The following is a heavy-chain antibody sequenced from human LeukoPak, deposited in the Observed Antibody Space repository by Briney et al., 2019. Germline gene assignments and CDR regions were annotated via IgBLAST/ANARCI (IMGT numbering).Heavy chain of an antibody. D-gene: IGHD5-18*01. Sequence: SGGSLRLSSAASGFTFSSYGMHWVRQAPGKGLEWVAFIRYDGSNKYYADSVKGRFTISRDNSKNTLYLQMNSLRAEDTAVYYCAKDRRGYSYGYSFFDYWGQGTLVTVSS. CDR1: GFTFSSYG. V-gene: IGHV3-30*02. CDR3: AKDRRGYSYGYSFFDY. J-gene: IGHJ4*02. CDR2: IRYDGSNK.